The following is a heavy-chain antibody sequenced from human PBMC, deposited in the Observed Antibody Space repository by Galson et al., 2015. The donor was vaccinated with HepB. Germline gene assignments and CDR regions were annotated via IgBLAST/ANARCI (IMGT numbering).Heavy chain of an antibody. CDR1: GGSFSGHY. J-gene: IGHJ6*02. Sequence: ETLSLTCAVYGGSFSGHYWSWIRQPPGKGLEWIGEINHSGSTNYNPSLKSRVTISVDTSKNQFSLKLSSVTAADTAVYYCARASRMVRGVITVYYYYYGMDVWGQGTTVAVSS. V-gene: IGHV4-34*01. D-gene: IGHD3-10*01. CDR2: INHSGST. CDR3: ARASRMVRGVITVYYYYYGMDV.